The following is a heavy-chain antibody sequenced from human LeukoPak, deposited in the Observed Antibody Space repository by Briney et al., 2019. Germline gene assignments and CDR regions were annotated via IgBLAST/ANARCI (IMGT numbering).Heavy chain of an antibody. Sequence: ASVKVSCKASGYTFTSYAMHWVRQAPGQRLEWMGWINTGNGNTKYSQKFQGRVTMTRNTSISTAYMELSSLRSEDTAVYYCASIPPGIEQYYYYGMDVWGQGTTVTVSS. CDR3: ASIPPGIEQYYYYGMDV. D-gene: IGHD1-26*01. CDR1: GYTFTSYA. J-gene: IGHJ6*02. CDR2: INTGNGNT. V-gene: IGHV1-3*04.